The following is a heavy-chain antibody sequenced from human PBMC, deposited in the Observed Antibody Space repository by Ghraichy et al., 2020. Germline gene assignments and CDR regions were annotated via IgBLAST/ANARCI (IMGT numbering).Heavy chain of an antibody. CDR3: ARDVNCSGGSCYSGGSDY. J-gene: IGHJ4*02. V-gene: IGHV3-48*02. CDR1: GFTFSSYS. Sequence: GGSLRLSCAASGFTFSSYSMNWVRQAPGKGLEWVSSISSSNSTIYYEDSVKGRFTISRDNAKNSLYLQMNSLRDEDTAVYYCARDVNCSGGSCYSGGSDYWGQGTLVTVSS. D-gene: IGHD2-15*01. CDR2: ISSSNSTI.